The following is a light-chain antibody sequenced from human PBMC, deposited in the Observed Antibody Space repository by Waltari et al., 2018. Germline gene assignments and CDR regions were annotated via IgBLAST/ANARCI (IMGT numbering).Light chain of an antibody. V-gene: IGLV1-51*01. CDR3: GTWDNSLSAVV. CDR1: ISNIANNY. J-gene: IGLJ2*01. CDR2: DNN. Sequence: QSVLTQPPSVSAAPGQTVTISCSGRISNIANNYVCWYQHLPGTAPKLRIYDNNQRPSGIPDRFSGSKSGTSATLDITGLQTGDEADYYCGTWDNSLSAVVFGGGTKLTVL.